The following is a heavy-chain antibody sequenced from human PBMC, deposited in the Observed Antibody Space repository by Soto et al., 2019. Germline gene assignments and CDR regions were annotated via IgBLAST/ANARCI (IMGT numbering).Heavy chain of an antibody. CDR1: GFNFKKFA. CDR3: AKADGQQWLMPHLDS. CDR2: ISCCGGSA. J-gene: IGHJ4*02. D-gene: IGHD6-19*01. Sequence: EVQLLESGGGVVQPGGSLRLSCVASGFNFKKFAMAWVRQAAGEGLEWVSGISCCGGSASYADSVKGRFSIARDDSKNTVSLQLNSLRVEDTAQYYCAKADGQQWLMPHLDSWGQGTLVTFS. V-gene: IGHV3-23*01.